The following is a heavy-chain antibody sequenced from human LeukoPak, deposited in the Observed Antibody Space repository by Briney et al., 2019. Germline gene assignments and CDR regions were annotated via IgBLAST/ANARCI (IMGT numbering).Heavy chain of an antibody. J-gene: IGHJ4*02. CDR3: ARGPSLPLSITAAGIIDN. CDR1: GVSFSGYY. V-gene: IGHV4-34*01. Sequence: SETLSLTCAVYGVSFSGYYWSWIRQPPGKGLEGIGEINHRGSTNYNPSLKSRVTISVDTSKNQFSLKLSSVTAADTAVYYCARGPSLPLSITAAGIIDNWGQGTQVTVSS. D-gene: IGHD6-13*01. CDR2: INHRGST.